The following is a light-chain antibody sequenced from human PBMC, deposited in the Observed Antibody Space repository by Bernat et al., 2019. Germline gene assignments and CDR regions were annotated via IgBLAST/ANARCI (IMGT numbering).Light chain of an antibody. CDR3: MQSMALPPT. CDR1: RTLLHSNGKTF. Sequence: DIELTQTPLSLPVTPGQPASISCKSSRTLLHSNGKTFLSWYLQRPGQPPRLLIYEVSTRFSGVPDRFSGSGSGTHFTLKISRVEADDVGIYYCMQSMALPPTLGQGTKVEVK. J-gene: IGKJ1*01. CDR2: EVS. V-gene: IGKV2D-29*01.